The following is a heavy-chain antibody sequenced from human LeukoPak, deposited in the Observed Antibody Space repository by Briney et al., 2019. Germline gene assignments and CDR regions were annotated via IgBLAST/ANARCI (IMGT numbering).Heavy chain of an antibody. D-gene: IGHD3-10*01. Sequence: GGSLRLSCAASGFTFSSYAMSWVRQAPGKGLEGVSAISGSGGSTYYADSVKGRFTISRDNSKNTLYLQMNSLRAEDTAVYYCARGGTLIPGVISGMDVWGHGTKVTVSS. CDR1: GFTFSSYA. V-gene: IGHV3-23*01. CDR3: ARGGTLIPGVISGMDV. CDR2: ISGSGGST. J-gene: IGHJ6*02.